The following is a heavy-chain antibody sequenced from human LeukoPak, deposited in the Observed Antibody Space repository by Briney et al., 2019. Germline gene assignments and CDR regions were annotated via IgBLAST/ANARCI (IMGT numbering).Heavy chain of an antibody. CDR1: GFTFSSYE. D-gene: IGHD3-10*01. V-gene: IGHV3-48*03. CDR3: AREKGTLDY. J-gene: IGHJ4*02. CDR2: ISSSGSTI. Sequence: GGSLRLSCAASGFTFSSYEMNWVRQAPGKGLEWVSYISSSGSTIYYADSGKGRFTISRGNAKNSLYLQMNSLRAEDTAVYYCAREKGTLDYWGQGTLVTVSS.